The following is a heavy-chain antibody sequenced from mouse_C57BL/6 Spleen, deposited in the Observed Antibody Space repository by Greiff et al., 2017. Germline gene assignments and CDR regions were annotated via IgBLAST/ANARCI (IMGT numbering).Heavy chain of an antibody. D-gene: IGHD3-2*02. CDR3: ARDSSGSWFAY. CDR2: IYPGSGST. V-gene: IGHV1-55*01. J-gene: IGHJ3*01. CDR1: GYTFTRYW. Sequence: VQLQQPGAELVKPGASVKMSCKASGYTFTRYWLTWVKPRPGHGLEWIGDIYPGSGSTNYNEKFKSKATLTVDTSSSTAYMQLSSLTSEDSAVYYCARDSSGSWFAYWGQGTLVTVSA.